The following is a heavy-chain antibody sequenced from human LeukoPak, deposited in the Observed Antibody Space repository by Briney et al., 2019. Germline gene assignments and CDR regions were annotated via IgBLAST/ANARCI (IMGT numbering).Heavy chain of an antibody. J-gene: IGHJ4*02. CDR2: IWYDGSNK. CDR1: GFTFSSYG. Sequence: AGGSLRLSCAASGFTFSSYGMHRVRQAPGKGLEWVAVIWYDGSNKYYADSVKGRFTISRDNSKNTLYLQMNSLRAEDTAVYYCAREGGYDPYFDYWGQGTLVTVSS. V-gene: IGHV3-33*01. D-gene: IGHD5-12*01. CDR3: AREGGYDPYFDY.